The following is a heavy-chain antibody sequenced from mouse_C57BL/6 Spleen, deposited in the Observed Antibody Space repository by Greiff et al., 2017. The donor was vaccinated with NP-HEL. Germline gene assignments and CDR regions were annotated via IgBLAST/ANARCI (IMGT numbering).Heavy chain of an antibody. V-gene: IGHV3-8*01. Sequence: VQLKESGPGLAKPSQTLSLTCSVTGYSITSDYWNWIRKFPGNKLEYMGYISYSGSTYYNPSLKSRISITRDTSKNQYYLQLNSVTTEDTATYYCARYQSITTVVEGYFDVWGTGTTVTVSS. CDR1: GYSITSDY. CDR3: ARYQSITTVVEGYFDV. CDR2: ISYSGST. J-gene: IGHJ1*03. D-gene: IGHD1-1*01.